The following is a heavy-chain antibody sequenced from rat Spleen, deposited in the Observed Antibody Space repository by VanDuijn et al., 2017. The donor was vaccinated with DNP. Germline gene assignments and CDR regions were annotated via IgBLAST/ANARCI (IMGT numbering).Heavy chain of an antibody. CDR1: GFTFSDYN. J-gene: IGHJ2*01. D-gene: IGHD1-4*01. V-gene: IGHV5-7*01. CDR2: ISYDGSST. Sequence: EVQLVESGGGLVQPGRSLKLSCAASGFTFSDYNMAWVRQAPKKGLEWVATISYDGSSTYYRDSVKGRFTISRDNAKSTLYLQMDSLISEDTATYYCTRRRAYFEYWGQGVMVTVSS. CDR3: TRRRAYFEY.